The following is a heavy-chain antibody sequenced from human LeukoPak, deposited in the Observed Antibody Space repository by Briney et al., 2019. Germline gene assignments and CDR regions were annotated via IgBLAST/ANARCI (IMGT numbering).Heavy chain of an antibody. CDR3: AKGRITMVRGVITDLGY. Sequence: GGSLRLSCAVRGFTFNSFSINWVRQAPGKGLEWISYVNLISGSISYADSVKGRFTSSTDNARTSLYLQMNSLKAEDTAVYYCAKGRITMVRGVITDLGYWGQGTLVTVSS. CDR1: GFTFNSFS. CDR2: VNLISGSI. J-gene: IGHJ4*02. D-gene: IGHD3-10*01. V-gene: IGHV3-48*04.